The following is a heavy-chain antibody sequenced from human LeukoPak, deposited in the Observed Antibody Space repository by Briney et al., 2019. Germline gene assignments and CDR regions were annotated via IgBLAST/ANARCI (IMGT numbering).Heavy chain of an antibody. CDR3: ARGLGHTISDNWFDP. Sequence: PSETLSLTCAVSGYSISSGYFWVWIRQPPGKGLEWIGSIYHTGATYYNPSLRSPVTISVDTSKNEFSLELNSVTAADTAVYFCARGLGHTISDNWFDPWGQGTLVTVSS. CDR1: GYSISSGYF. CDR2: IYHTGAT. D-gene: IGHD3-9*01. J-gene: IGHJ5*02. V-gene: IGHV4-38-2*01.